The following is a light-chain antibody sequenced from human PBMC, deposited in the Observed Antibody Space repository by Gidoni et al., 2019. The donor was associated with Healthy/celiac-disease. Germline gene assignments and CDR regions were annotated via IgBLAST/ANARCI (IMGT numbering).Light chain of an antibody. CDR2: GKN. CDR3: NSRDSSGNHYVV. CDR1: SLRSYY. J-gene: IGLJ2*01. Sequence: SSELTQEHAGSVALGQTVRITCQGDSLRSYYASWYQQKPGQAPVLVIYGKNTRPSGIPDRFSGSSSGNTASLTITGAQAEDEADYYCNSRDSSGNHYVVFGGGTKLTVL. V-gene: IGLV3-19*01.